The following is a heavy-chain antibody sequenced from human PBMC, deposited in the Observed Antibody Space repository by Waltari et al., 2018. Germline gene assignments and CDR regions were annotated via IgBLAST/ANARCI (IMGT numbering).Heavy chain of an antibody. V-gene: IGHV3-33*01. CDR2: IWYDGSNK. J-gene: IGHJ4*02. Sequence: QVQLVESGGGVVQPGRSLRLSCAASGFTFSSYGMHGVRQAPGKGLEWVAVIWYDGSNKYYADSVKGRFTISRDNSKNTLYLQMNSLRAEDTAVYYCARDWGWIQLPDYWGQGTLVTVSS. CDR1: GFTFSSYG. D-gene: IGHD5-18*01. CDR3: ARDWGWIQLPDY.